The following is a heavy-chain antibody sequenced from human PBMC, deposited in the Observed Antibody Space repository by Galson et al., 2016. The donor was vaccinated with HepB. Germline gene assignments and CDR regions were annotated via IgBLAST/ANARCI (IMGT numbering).Heavy chain of an antibody. Sequence: EALSLTCAVYGESLSDSSWDWIRQPPGKGLEWIADINNSGNTNYNPSLKSRVTMSIDPSNNQFSLRLTSMTAADTAIYFCARDWKYWGQGIQVTVSS. CDR1: GESLSDSS. D-gene: IGHD1-1*01. J-gene: IGHJ4*02. V-gene: IGHV4-34*01. CDR2: INNSGNT. CDR3: ARDWKY.